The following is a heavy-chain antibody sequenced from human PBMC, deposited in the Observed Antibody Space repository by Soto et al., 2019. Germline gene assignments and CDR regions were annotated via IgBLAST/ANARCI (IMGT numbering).Heavy chain of an antibody. D-gene: IGHD5-12*01. J-gene: IGHJ4*02. CDR2: ITGSDGRT. CDR1: GFTFATYT. CDR3: AKNSAATIRVGFDY. V-gene: IGHV3-23*01. Sequence: VQLLESGGGLVQPGGSLRLSCAASGFTFATYTMSWVRQTPGKGLEWVSAITGSDGRTYYADSVKGRFTISRDNSKNTLYLQMYSLGAEDTAVYYCAKNSAATIRVGFDYWGQGTLVTVSS.